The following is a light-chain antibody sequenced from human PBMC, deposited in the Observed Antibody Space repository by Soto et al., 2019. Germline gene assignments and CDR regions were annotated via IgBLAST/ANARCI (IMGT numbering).Light chain of an antibody. CDR2: DVS. CDR3: SSYTPSSTYV. V-gene: IGLV2-14*03. J-gene: IGLJ1*01. Sequence: QSALTQPASVSGSPGQSITISCTGTSSDVGGYNYVSWYQQYPGKAPKLMIYDVSSRPSGVSNRFSGSKSGNTASLTISGLQAEDEADYHCSSYTPSSTYVFGTGTKGTVL. CDR1: SSDVGGYNY.